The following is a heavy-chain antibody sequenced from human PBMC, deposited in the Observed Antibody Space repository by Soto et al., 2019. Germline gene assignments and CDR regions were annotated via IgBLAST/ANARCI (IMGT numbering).Heavy chain of an antibody. Sequence: SETLSLTCTVSSGSISSYYWSWIRQPPGKGLEWIGYIYYSGSTNYNPSLKSRVTISVDTSKNQFSLKLSSVTAADTAVYYCARQQWLVLNAFDIWGQGTMVTVSS. CDR2: IYYSGST. J-gene: IGHJ3*02. V-gene: IGHV4-59*01. CDR3: ARQQWLVLNAFDI. D-gene: IGHD6-19*01. CDR1: SGSISSYY.